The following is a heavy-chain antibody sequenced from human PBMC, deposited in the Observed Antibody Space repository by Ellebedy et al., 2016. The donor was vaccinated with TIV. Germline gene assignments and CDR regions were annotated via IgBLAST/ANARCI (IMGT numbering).Heavy chain of an antibody. J-gene: IGHJ5*01. CDR1: GFTFYDYW. V-gene: IGHV3-7*03. D-gene: IGHD6-19*01. CDR3: ARRGSGWLGWFDT. Sequence: GESLKISCAASGFTFYDYWMTWVRQAPGKGLEWVAKIEKRGNEIYYADSVKGRFTISRDNAIDSLFLQMNALRPEDTAVYYCARRGSGWLGWFDTWGRGTLVTVSS. CDR2: IEKRGNEI.